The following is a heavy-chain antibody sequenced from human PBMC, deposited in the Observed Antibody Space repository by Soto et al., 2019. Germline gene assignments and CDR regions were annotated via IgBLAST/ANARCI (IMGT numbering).Heavy chain of an antibody. CDR3: ATPNPSGVVVAANYYYYGMDV. Sequence: ESLKISCKGSGYXFTSYWISWVRQMPGKGLEWMGRIDPSDSYTNYSPSFQGHVTISADKSISTAYLQWSSLKASDTAMYYCATPNPSGVVVAANYYYYGMDVWGQGTTVTVSS. J-gene: IGHJ6*02. CDR2: IDPSDSYT. CDR1: GYXFTSYW. D-gene: IGHD2-15*01. V-gene: IGHV5-10-1*01.